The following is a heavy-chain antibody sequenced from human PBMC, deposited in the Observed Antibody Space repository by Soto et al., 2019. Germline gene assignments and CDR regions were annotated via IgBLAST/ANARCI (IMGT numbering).Heavy chain of an antibody. D-gene: IGHD6-13*01. J-gene: IGHJ6*02. V-gene: IGHV4-39*02. CDR1: GGSISSSSYY. CDR3: ARDIFPAAAGGGYYYGMDV. CDR2: IYYSGST. Sequence: SETLSLTCTVSGGSISSSSYYWGWIRQPPGKGLEWIGSIYYSGSTYYNPSLKSRVTISVDTSKNQFSLKLSSVTAADTAVYYCARDIFPAAAGGGYYYGMDVWGQGTTVTVSS.